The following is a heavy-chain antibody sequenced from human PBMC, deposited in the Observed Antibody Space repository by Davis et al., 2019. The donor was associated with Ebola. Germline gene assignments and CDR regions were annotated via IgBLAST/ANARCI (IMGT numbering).Heavy chain of an antibody. CDR1: GGSISSSSYY. CDR2: IYYSRST. Sequence: MPSETLSLTCTVSGGSISSSSYYWGCIRQPPGKGPEWIGNIYYSRSTHYNPSLKSRVTISVDTSKNQFSLKMSSVTAADTAVYYCARHDVGGTLHYQYGQDVWGTGTTVTVSS. D-gene: IGHD1/OR15-1a*01. J-gene: IGHJ6*04. V-gene: IGHV4-39*01. CDR3: ARHDVGGTLHYQYGQDV.